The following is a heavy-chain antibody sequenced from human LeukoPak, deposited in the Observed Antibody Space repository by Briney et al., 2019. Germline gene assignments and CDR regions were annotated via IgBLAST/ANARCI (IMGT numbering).Heavy chain of an antibody. V-gene: IGHV1-18*01. Sequence: ASVKVSCKASGYTFTSYGISWVRQAPGQGLEWIGWISAYNGHANYAHKLQGRVTMTTDTSTSTAYMELRSLRSDDTAVYYSARDLGIVGATPPLYYMDVWGKGTTVTVSS. CDR2: ISAYNGHA. CDR1: GYTFTSYG. CDR3: ARDLGIVGATPPLYYMDV. D-gene: IGHD1-26*01. J-gene: IGHJ6*03.